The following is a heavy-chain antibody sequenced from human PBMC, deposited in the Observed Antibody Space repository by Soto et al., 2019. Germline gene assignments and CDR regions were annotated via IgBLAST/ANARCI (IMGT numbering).Heavy chain of an antibody. CDR1: GYSISSGNY. J-gene: IGHJ6*02. V-gene: IGHV4-38-2*01. CDR3: RSSTSCYDESCVDV. Sequence: PSETLSLTCAVSGYSISSGNYWAWIRQPPGRGLEWIGSLYHIGSTHYNTSLKSRVTISVDASKNHFSLELSSVTAADTAIYYCRSSTSCYDESCVDVWGQGTMVTVSS. D-gene: IGHD2-2*01. CDR2: LYHIGST.